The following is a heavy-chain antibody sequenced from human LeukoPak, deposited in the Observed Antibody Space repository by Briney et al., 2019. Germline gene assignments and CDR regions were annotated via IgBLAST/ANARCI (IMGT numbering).Heavy chain of an antibody. CDR1: GGSISSYY. J-gene: IGHJ6*02. Sequence: SETLSLTCTVSGGSISSYYWSWIRQPAGKGLEWIGRIYTSGSTNYNPSLKSRVTMSVDTSKSQFSLKLSSVTAADTAVYYCARDPSGGDFPYYYYGMDVWGQGTTVTVSS. CDR2: IYTSGST. V-gene: IGHV4-4*07. D-gene: IGHD2-21*02. CDR3: ARDPSGGDFPYYYYGMDV.